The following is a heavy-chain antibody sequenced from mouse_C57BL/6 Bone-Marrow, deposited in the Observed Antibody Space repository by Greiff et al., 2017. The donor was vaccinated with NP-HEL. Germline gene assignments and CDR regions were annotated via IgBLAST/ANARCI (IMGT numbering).Heavy chain of an antibody. Sequence: VQLQQPGAELVKPGASVKLSCKASGYTFTSYWMHWVKQRPGQGLEWIGMIHPNSGSTNYNEKFKSKATLTVDKSSSTAYMQLSSLTSEDSAVYYCASLGITTVVRDWGQGTTLTVSS. D-gene: IGHD1-1*01. CDR1: GYTFTSYW. V-gene: IGHV1-64*01. CDR2: IHPNSGST. J-gene: IGHJ2*01. CDR3: ASLGITTVVRD.